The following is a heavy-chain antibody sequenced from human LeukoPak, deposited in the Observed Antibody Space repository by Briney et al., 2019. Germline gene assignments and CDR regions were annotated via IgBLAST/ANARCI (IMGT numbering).Heavy chain of an antibody. CDR1: GFTFSSYS. J-gene: IGHJ4*02. V-gene: IGHV4-34*01. Sequence: PGGSLRLSCAASGFTFSSYSMKWVRQPPGKGLEWIGEINHSGNTNYNPSLKSRVTMSVDTSKNQFSLRLSSVTAADTAVYYCARDHNYDSSGYFLYYWGQGTLVTVSS. CDR2: INHSGNT. CDR3: ARDHNYDSSGYFLYY. D-gene: IGHD3-22*01.